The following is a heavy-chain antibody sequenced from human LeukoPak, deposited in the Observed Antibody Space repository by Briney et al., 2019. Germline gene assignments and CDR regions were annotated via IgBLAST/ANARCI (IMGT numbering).Heavy chain of an antibody. V-gene: IGHV3-23*01. D-gene: IGHD2-2*01. CDR1: GFTFSSYA. CDR3: AKEDCSSTSCIYYYYYYMDV. J-gene: IGHJ6*03. Sequence: QTGGSLRLSCAASGFTFSSYAMSWVRQAPGKGLEWVSAISGSGGSTYYADSVKGRFTISRDNSKNTLYLQMNSLRAEDTAVYYCAKEDCSSTSCIYYYYYYMDVWGKGTTVTVSS. CDR2: ISGSGGST.